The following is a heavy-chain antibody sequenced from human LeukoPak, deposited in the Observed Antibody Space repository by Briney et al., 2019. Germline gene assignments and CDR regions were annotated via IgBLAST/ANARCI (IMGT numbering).Heavy chain of an antibody. CDR3: ARDENIAVAGTVPRGPLSGPREYYYYGMDV. D-gene: IGHD6-19*01. CDR1: GGSISSYY. Sequence: PSETLSLTCTVSGGSISSYYWSWIRQPPGKGLEWVGYIYYSGSTNYNPSLKSRVTISVDTSKNQFSLKLSSVTAADTAVYYCARDENIAVAGTVPRGPLSGPREYYYYGMDVWGQGTTVTVSS. CDR2: IYYSGST. J-gene: IGHJ6*02. V-gene: IGHV4-59*01.